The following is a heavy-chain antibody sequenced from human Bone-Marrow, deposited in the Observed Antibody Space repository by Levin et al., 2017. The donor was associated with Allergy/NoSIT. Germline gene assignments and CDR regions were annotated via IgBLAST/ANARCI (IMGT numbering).Heavy chain of an antibody. Sequence: SETLSLTCTVSGDSITTRSYYRGWIRQSPGKALEWIGNIYYNGGVYYNPSLKSRLIISVDTSTHQFSLRLSSVTAADTAVYFCARVDGNVFDYWGQGALVTVSS. CDR2: IYYNGGV. J-gene: IGHJ4*02. V-gene: IGHV4-39*01. D-gene: IGHD4-23*01. CDR3: ARVDGNVFDY. CDR1: GDSITTRSYY.